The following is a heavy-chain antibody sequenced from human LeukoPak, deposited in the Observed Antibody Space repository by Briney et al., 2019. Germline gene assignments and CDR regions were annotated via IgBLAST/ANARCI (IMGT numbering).Heavy chain of an antibody. D-gene: IGHD2-2*01. J-gene: IGHJ4*02. Sequence: PSETLSLTCTVSGGSITSNSYYWGWIRQPPGKGLEWIGSIYYSGSTYYKPSLKRRVTISIDTSKNQFSLKLSSVTAADTAVYYCARERREQLLPPYTRSVTYFDYWGQGTLVTVSS. CDR2: IYYSGST. CDR3: ARERREQLLPPYTRSVTYFDY. V-gene: IGHV4-39*07. CDR1: GGSITSNSYY.